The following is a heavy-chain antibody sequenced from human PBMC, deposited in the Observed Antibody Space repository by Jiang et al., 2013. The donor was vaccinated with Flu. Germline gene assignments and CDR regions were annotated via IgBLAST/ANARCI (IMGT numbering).Heavy chain of an antibody. Sequence: SGSELKKPGASVKVSCKASEYNFTAYAMNWVRQAPGQGLEWLGWINPTTGDASYAPGFTGRFVFSLDTSVKTAYLQISRLQTEDTAVYFCARGGALDVWGQGTTVTVSS. V-gene: IGHV7-4-1*01. CDR3: ARGGALDV. CDR1: EYNFTAYA. J-gene: IGHJ6*02. D-gene: IGHD4/OR15-4a*01. CDR2: INPTTGDA.